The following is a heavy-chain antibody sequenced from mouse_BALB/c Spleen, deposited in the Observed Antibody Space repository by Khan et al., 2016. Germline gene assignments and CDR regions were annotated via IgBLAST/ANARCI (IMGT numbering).Heavy chain of an antibody. D-gene: IGHD1-1*02. CDR1: GYSFTDYF. CDR3: VSYAGSH. V-gene: IGHV1-20*02. CDR2: ITPYNGDT. J-gene: IGHJ4*01. Sequence: VQLKQSGPDLAKPGASVKISCKASGYSFTDYFINWVMQSHGKSLEWIGRITPYNGDTVYNQKFKDKATLTADKSSNTAYMELRSLASEDSAVYCGVSYAGSHWGQGTSVTVSS.